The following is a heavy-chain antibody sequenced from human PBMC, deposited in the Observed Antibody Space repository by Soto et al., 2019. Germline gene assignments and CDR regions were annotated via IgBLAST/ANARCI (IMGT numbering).Heavy chain of an antibody. Sequence: GGSLRLSCAASGFTFSSYSMNWVRQAPWKGLEWVSYISSSSSTIYYADSVKGRFTISRDNAKNSLYLQMNSLRDEDTAVYYCARDSGYCSGGSCSSDYGMDVWAQGTTVTVSS. V-gene: IGHV3-48*02. CDR3: ARDSGYCSGGSCSSDYGMDV. D-gene: IGHD2-15*01. CDR1: GFTFSSYS. J-gene: IGHJ6*02. CDR2: ISSSSSTI.